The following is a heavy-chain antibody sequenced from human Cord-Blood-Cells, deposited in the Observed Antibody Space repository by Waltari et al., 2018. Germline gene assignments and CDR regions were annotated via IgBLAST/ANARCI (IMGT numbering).Heavy chain of an antibody. V-gene: IGHV1-3*01. D-gene: IGHD6-19*01. Sequence: QLQLVQSGAEVKKPGPSVKVSSKASGYTFTSYDMHWVRQAPGLRLEWMGWINSGNGNTNYSQKFQCRVTITRDTTASTAYMELSSLRSEDTAVYYCARDPESSGWYHYFDYWGQGTLVTVSS. CDR1: GYTFTSYD. J-gene: IGHJ4*02. CDR3: ARDPESSGWYHYFDY. CDR2: INSGNGNT.